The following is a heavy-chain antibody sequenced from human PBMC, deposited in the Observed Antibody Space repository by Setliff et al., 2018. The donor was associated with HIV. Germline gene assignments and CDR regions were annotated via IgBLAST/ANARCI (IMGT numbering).Heavy chain of an antibody. CDR1: GDSISSGTYY. D-gene: IGHD6-19*01. Sequence: PSETLSLTCTVSGDSISSGTYYWSWIRQPAGKGLELIGRIYSSGSTNYNPSLESRVTISVDTSKNQFSLKLNSVTAADTAVYYCARARPGIAVAGTLFDYWGQGTLVTVSS. J-gene: IGHJ4*02. V-gene: IGHV4-61*02. CDR2: IYSSGST. CDR3: ARARPGIAVAGTLFDY.